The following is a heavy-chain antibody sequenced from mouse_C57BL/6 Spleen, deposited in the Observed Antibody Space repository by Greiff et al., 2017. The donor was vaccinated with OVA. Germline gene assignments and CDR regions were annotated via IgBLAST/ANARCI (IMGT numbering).Heavy chain of an antibody. CDR1: GFTFSDYG. Sequence: EVQLVESGGGLVKPGGSLKLSCAASGFTFSDYGMHWVRQAPEKGLEWVAYISSGSSTIYYADTVKGRFTISRDNAKNTLFLQMTSLRSEDTAMYYCARRNGYRDYYAMDYWGQGTSVTVSS. CDR3: ARRNGYRDYYAMDY. J-gene: IGHJ4*01. D-gene: IGHD2-2*01. CDR2: ISSGSSTI. V-gene: IGHV5-17*01.